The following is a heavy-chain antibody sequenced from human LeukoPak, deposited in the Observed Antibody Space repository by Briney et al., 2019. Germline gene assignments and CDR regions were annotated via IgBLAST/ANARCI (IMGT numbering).Heavy chain of an antibody. D-gene: IGHD4-17*01. CDR3: ARGPTTVTRAFDY. CDR2: ISRSGTTM. V-gene: IGHV3-11*01. Sequence: GGSLRLSCAASGFTFSDYYMSWIRQAPEKGLEWVSYISRSGTTMYYADSVKGRFTISRDNAKNSLYLQMNSLRAEDTAVYYCARGPTTVTRAFDYWGQGTLVTVSS. J-gene: IGHJ4*02. CDR1: GFTFSDYY.